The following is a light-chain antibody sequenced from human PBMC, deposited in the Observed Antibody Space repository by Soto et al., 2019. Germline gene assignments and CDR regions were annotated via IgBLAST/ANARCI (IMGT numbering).Light chain of an antibody. Sequence: EIVLTQSPDSLSLSPGERATLSCRASQNIDNNYLVWYQQRPGLAPRLLIYDASVRATGNPDRFSGSGSGTDFTLSISRLEPEDFAVYYCQQCAYSPRTFGQGTKVEVK. CDR1: QNIDNNY. V-gene: IGKV3-20*01. CDR3: QQCAYSPRT. J-gene: IGKJ1*01. CDR2: DAS.